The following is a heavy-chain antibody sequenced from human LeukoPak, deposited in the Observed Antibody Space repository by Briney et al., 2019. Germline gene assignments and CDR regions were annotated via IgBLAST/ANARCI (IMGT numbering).Heavy chain of an antibody. J-gene: IGHJ4*02. V-gene: IGHV3-30-3*01. CDR2: ISYDGSNK. D-gene: IGHD6-19*01. CDR1: GFTFSSYA. CDR3: VKQWLSFDY. Sequence: GGSLRLSCAASGFTFSSYAMHWVRQAPGKGLEWVAVISYDGSNKYYADSVKGRFTISRDNSKNTLYLQMNSLRAEDTAVYYCVKQWLSFDYWGQGTLVTVSS.